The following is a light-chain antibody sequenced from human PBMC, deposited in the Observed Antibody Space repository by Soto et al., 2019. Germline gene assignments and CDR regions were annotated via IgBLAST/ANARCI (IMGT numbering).Light chain of an antibody. J-gene: IGKJ1*01. CDR3: QQYGTSPRT. CDR2: GAS. V-gene: IGKV3-20*01. Sequence: EIVLTQSPGTLSLSPGERATLSCRASQSVSSSYLAWYQQKPGQAPRLLIYGASSRATGIPDRFTGSGSGTHFTLTISRLEPADFAVYYCQQYGTSPRTFGQGTQVDIK. CDR1: QSVSSSY.